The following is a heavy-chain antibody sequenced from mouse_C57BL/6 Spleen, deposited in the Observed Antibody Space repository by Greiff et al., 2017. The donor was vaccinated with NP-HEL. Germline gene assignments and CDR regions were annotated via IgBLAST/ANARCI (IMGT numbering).Heavy chain of an antibody. J-gene: IGHJ2*01. Sequence: VQRVESGPELVKPGASVKISCKASGYAFSSSWMNWVKQRPGKGLEWIGRIYPGDGDTNYNGKFKGKATLTADKSSSTAYMQLSSLTSEDSAVYFCARGGITHYFDYWGQGTTLTVSS. CDR2: IYPGDGDT. D-gene: IGHD1-2*01. V-gene: IGHV1-82*01. CDR3: ARGGITHYFDY. CDR1: GYAFSSSW.